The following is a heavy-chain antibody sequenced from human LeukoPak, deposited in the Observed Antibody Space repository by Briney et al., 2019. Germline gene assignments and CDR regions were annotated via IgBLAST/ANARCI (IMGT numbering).Heavy chain of an antibody. V-gene: IGHV3-30*18. D-gene: IGHD1-1*01. J-gene: IGHJ4*02. Sequence: GGSLRLSCAASGFTFSSHDMNWVRQAPGKGLEWVAVISYDGSNKYYADSGEGRFTISRDNSKNTLCLQMNCVRVEDTAVYYCAKATPWNYVDYWGQGTLVTVSS. CDR3: AKATPWNYVDY. CDR2: ISYDGSNK. CDR1: GFTFSSHD.